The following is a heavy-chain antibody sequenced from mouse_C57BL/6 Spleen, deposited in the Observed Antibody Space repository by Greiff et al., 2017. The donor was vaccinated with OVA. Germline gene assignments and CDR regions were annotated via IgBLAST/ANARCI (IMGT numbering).Heavy chain of an antibody. V-gene: IGHV2-9-1*01. CDR1: GFSLTSYA. CDR3: ARDDGYIYYAMDY. CDR2: IWTGGGT. D-gene: IGHD2-3*01. J-gene: IGHJ4*01. Sequence: QVQLQQSGPGLVAPSQSLSITCTVSGFSLTSYAISWVRQPPGKGLEWLGVIWTGGGTNYNSALKSRLSISKDNSKSQVFLKMNSLQTDDTARYYCARDDGYIYYAMDYWGQGTSVTVSS.